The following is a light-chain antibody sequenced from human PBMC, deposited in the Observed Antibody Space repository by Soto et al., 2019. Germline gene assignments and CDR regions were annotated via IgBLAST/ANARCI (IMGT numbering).Light chain of an antibody. CDR1: QDIAIY. Sequence: DVRMSQSPSSLSASMGDRVTITRRASQDIAIYLAWYQQKPGEAPKVLIYAASNLQSGVPSRFSGSGSGTDFTLTISRLEPEDFAVYYYQQYGSSPGITFGQGTRLE. CDR2: AAS. J-gene: IGKJ5*01. V-gene: IGKV1-9*01. CDR3: QQYGSSPGIT.